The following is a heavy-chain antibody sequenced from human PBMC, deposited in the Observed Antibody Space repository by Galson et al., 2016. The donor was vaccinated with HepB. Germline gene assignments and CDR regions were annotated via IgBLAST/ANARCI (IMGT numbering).Heavy chain of an antibody. CDR2: ISVYGIT. CDR1: GYTFRSYA. D-gene: IGHD6-19*01. Sequence: SLRLSCAASGYTFRSYAMTWVRQAPGKGWEWVSGISVYGITYYADSVQGRFTVSRDNSKSTLYLQMNSLRAEDTAIYYCAKGFRYGSAWGPGTLVTVSS. CDR3: AKGFRYGSA. V-gene: IGHV3-23*01. J-gene: IGHJ5*02.